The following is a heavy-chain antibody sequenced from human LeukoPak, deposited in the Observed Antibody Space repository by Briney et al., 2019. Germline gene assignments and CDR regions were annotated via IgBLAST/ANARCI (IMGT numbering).Heavy chain of an antibody. V-gene: IGHV3-20*04. J-gene: IGHJ6*03. CDR1: GFTFDDYG. Sequence: GGSLRLSCAASGFTFDDYGMSWVRQAPGKGLEWVSGINWNGGSTGYADSVKGRFTISRDNAKNSLYLQMNSLRAEDTALYYCARTIDGMGGIQLWPSPTYYYYMDVWGKGTTVTVSS. CDR2: INWNGGST. CDR3: ARTIDGMGGIQLWPSPTYYYYMDV. D-gene: IGHD5-18*01.